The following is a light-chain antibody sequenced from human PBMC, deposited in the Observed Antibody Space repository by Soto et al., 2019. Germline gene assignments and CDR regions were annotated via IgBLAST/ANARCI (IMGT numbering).Light chain of an antibody. CDR1: QGISSY. CDR3: QQYYSYPPST. Sequence: AIRKTERASSCSAVTGARVTITLRTSQGISSYLAWYQQKPGKAPKLLIYAASTLQSGVPSRFSGSGSGTDFTLTISCLQSEDFATYYCQQYYSYPPSTFGRGTRLEIK. CDR2: AAS. J-gene: IGKJ5*01. V-gene: IGKV1-8*01.